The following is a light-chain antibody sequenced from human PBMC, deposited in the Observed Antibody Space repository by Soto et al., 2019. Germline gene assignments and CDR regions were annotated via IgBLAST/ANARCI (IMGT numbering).Light chain of an antibody. V-gene: IGKV3-20*01. Sequence: EIVLTQSPGTLSLSPGERATLSCRASQSVSSNYLAWYQRKPGQAPRLLIYGASSRATGIPDRFSGSGSGTDFTLTISRLEPEDFAVYYCQQYNNWPWTFGQGTKVEIK. CDR2: GAS. J-gene: IGKJ1*01. CDR3: QQYNNWPWT. CDR1: QSVSSNY.